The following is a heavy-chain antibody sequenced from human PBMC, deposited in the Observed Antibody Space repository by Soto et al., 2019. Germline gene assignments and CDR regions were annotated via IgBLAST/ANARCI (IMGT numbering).Heavy chain of an antibody. D-gene: IGHD2-21*02. CDR2: INPSGGRT. Sequence: QVLLVQSGAEVTRPGASVKVSCKASGYTFTSYYMHWVRQAPGQGLEWMAMINPSGGRTKYAQIFQGRVTLTRDTSTGTVDMELSSLTSEDTAIYYCARGHSCGGDCYLFDYWGQGTQVTVSS. V-gene: IGHV1-46*01. J-gene: IGHJ4*02. CDR1: GYTFTSYY. CDR3: ARGHSCGGDCYLFDY.